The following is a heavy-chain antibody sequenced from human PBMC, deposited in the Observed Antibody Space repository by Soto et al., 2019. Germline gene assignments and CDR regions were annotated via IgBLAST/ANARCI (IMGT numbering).Heavy chain of an antibody. CDR3: ARHFHMLNNWFDP. CDR1: GASISSTSYY. J-gene: IGHJ5*02. Sequence: QLQLQESGPGLVKPSETLSLTCSLSGASISSTSYYWGWIRQPPGKGLQWIGSIHYTGSIDYSPSLKGRVTMSVDTSENQLSLRLNSVTAADTAVYYCARHFHMLNNWFDPWGQGTLVTVSS. V-gene: IGHV4-39*01. D-gene: IGHD3-10*02. CDR2: IHYTGSI.